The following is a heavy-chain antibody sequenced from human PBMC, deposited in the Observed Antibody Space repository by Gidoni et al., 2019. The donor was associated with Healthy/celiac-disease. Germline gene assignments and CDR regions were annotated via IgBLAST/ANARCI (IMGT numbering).Heavy chain of an antibody. V-gene: IGHV4-31*03. Sequence: QVQLQESGPGLVKPSQTLSLTRTVSVGSISSGGYYWSWIRQHPGKGLEWIGYIYYSGSTYYNPSLKSRVTRSVDTSKNQFSLKLSSVTAADTAVYYCARDRGEDDSSGVDPWGQGTLVTVSS. J-gene: IGHJ5*02. CDR2: IYYSGST. CDR1: VGSISSGGYY. D-gene: IGHD3-22*01. CDR3: ARDRGEDDSSGVDP.